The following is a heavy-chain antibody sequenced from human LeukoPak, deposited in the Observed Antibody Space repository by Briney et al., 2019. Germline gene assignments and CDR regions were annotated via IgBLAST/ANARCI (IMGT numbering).Heavy chain of an antibody. V-gene: IGHV4-30-4*01. Sequence: SETLSLTCTVSGGSISSGDYYWSWIRQPPGKGLEWIGYIYYSGSTYYNPSLKSRVTISVDTSKNQFSLKLSSVTAADTAVYYCAREAVPAALDYWGQGTLVTVSS. CDR1: GGSISSGDYY. CDR2: IYYSGST. CDR3: AREAVPAALDY. J-gene: IGHJ4*02. D-gene: IGHD2-2*01.